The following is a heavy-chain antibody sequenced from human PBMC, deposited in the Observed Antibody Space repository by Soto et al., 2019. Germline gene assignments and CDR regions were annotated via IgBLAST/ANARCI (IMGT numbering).Heavy chain of an antibody. Sequence: SETLSLTCTVSGGSISSYYWSWIRQPPGKGLEWIGYIYYSGSTNYNPSLKSRVTISVDTSKNQFSLKLSSVTAADTAVYYCARVRHAAPHAFDIWGQGTMVTVSS. J-gene: IGHJ3*02. CDR2: IYYSGST. D-gene: IGHD6-25*01. CDR3: ARVRHAAPHAFDI. CDR1: GGSISSYY. V-gene: IGHV4-59*01.